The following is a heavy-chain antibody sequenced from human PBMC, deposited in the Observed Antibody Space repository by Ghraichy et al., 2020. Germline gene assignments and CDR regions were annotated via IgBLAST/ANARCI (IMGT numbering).Heavy chain of an antibody. J-gene: IGHJ5*02. CDR2: INHSGST. Sequence: SETLSLTCAVYGGSFSGYYWSWIRQPPGKGLEWIGEINHSGSTNYNPSLKSRVTISVDTSKNQFSLKLSSVTAADTAVYYCARGIGRYCTNGVCHWIDPWGQGTLVTVSS. CDR1: GGSFSGYY. CDR3: ARGIGRYCTNGVCHWIDP. D-gene: IGHD2-8*01. V-gene: IGHV4-34*01.